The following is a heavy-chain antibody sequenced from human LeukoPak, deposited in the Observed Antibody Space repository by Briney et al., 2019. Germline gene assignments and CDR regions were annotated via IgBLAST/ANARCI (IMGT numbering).Heavy chain of an antibody. V-gene: IGHV4-38-2*02. CDR1: GYSISSGYY. CDR3: ARVRGHFGVVIG. CDR2: IYHSGST. J-gene: IGHJ4*02. D-gene: IGHD3-3*01. Sequence: PSETLSLTCTVSGYSISSGYYWGWIRQPPGKGLEWIGSIYHSGSTYYNPSLKSRVTISVDTSKNQFSLKLSSVTAADTAVYYCARVRGHFGVVIGRGQGTLVTVSS.